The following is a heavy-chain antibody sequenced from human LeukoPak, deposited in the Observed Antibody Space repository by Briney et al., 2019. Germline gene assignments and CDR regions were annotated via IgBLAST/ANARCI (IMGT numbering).Heavy chain of an antibody. CDR1: GGSISIGGYY. CDR2: VYSDGSS. V-gene: IGHV4-61*02. D-gene: IGHD5-24*01. Sequence: SQTLSLTCTVSGGSISIGGYYWSWIRQPAGKGLEWIGRVYSDGSSNCSPSLKSRVTISIDTSKNQFSLNLSSVTAADTAVYYSARVIRRDPYNYDGFDIWGQGTMVTVSS. CDR3: ARVIRRDPYNYDGFDI. J-gene: IGHJ3*02.